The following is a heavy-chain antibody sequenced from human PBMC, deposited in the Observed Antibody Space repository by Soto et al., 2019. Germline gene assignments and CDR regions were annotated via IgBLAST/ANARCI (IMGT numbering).Heavy chain of an antibody. Sequence: GASVKVSCKASGYTFTSYDINWVRQATGQGLEWMGRMNPNSGNTGYAQKFQGRVTMTRNTSISTAYMELSSLRSEDTAVYYCARVSGGRLQNYYCYMDVWGKGTTVTVSS. V-gene: IGHV1-8*01. D-gene: IGHD3-10*01. CDR2: MNPNSGNT. J-gene: IGHJ6*03. CDR1: GYTFTSYD. CDR3: ARVSGGRLQNYYCYMDV.